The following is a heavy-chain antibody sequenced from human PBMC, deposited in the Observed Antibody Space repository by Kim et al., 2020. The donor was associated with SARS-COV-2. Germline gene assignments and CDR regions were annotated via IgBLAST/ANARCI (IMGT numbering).Heavy chain of an antibody. CDR2: GGP. D-gene: IGHD4-17*01. V-gene: IGHV4-59*01. CDR3: ASTTVTFDY. Sequence: GGPNTNPSLKGRVTISVDTSKNPFSLKLSSVTAADTAVYYCASTTVTFDYWGQGTLVTVSS. J-gene: IGHJ4*02.